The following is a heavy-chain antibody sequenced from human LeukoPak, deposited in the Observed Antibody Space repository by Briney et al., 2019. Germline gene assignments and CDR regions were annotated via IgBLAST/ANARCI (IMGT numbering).Heavy chain of an antibody. Sequence: GGSLRLSCAASGFNFNDYAMHWVRQAPGRGLEWVSGISWNSGSLCYARSVKGRFTVSTDNAKNSLYLQMYSLRAEDMALYYCVKGETAVAGGALDYWGQGTLVTVSS. CDR2: ISWNSGSL. CDR1: GFNFNDYA. J-gene: IGHJ4*02. V-gene: IGHV3-9*03. CDR3: VKGETAVAGGALDY. D-gene: IGHD6-19*01.